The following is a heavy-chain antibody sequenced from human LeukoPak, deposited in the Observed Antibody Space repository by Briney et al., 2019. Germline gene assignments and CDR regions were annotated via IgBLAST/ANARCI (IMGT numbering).Heavy chain of an antibody. CDR1: GGSIGSSGYY. D-gene: IGHD6-6*01. Sequence: SETLSLTCTVSGGSIGSSGYYWGWIRQPPGKGLEWIGNIYYSGSTYYNPSLKSRVTISVDTSKNQFSVKLSSVTAADTAVYYCARRREGSSSVDSWGQGTPVTVSS. CDR2: IYYSGST. J-gene: IGHJ4*02. CDR3: ARRREGSSSVDS. V-gene: IGHV4-39*01.